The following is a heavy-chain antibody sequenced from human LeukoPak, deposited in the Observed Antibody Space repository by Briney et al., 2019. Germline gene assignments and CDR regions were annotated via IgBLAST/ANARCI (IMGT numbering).Heavy chain of an antibody. D-gene: IGHD2-15*01. Sequence: PGGSLRLSCAASGFTFSSYGMHWVRQAPGKGLEWVAVIWYDGSNKYYADPVKGRFTISRDNSKNTLYLQMNSLRAEDTAVYYCARVKQYSSSYSYGMDVWGQGTTVTVSS. CDR2: IWYDGSNK. CDR3: ARVKQYSSSYSYGMDV. V-gene: IGHV3-33*01. CDR1: GFTFSSYG. J-gene: IGHJ6*02.